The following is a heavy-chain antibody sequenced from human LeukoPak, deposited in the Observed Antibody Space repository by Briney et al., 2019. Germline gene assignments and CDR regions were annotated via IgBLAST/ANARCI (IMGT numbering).Heavy chain of an antibody. V-gene: IGHV4-59*01. J-gene: IGHJ6*02. CDR1: GGTISYYY. Sequence: PSETLPLTCTVSGGTISYYYWSWLRQSPGKGLEWIGYIYYSGTTNYNPSLKSRVTISVDTSKNQFSLQLRSVTAADTAVYYCAREDPQTTVPEGMDVWGQGTTVTVSS. CDR2: IYYSGTT. CDR3: AREDPQTTVPEGMDV. D-gene: IGHD4-17*01.